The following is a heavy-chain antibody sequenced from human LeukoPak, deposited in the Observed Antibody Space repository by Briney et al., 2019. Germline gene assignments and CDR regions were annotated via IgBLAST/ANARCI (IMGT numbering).Heavy chain of an antibody. D-gene: IGHD1-1*01. V-gene: IGHV4-61*02. CDR1: GGSISSGSYY. Sequence: SQTLSLTCTVSGGSISSGSYYWSWIRQPAGKGLEWIGRIYTSGSTNYNPSLKSRVTISVDTSKNQFSLKLSSVTAADTAVYYCAGGLARPGGAFDIWGQGTMVTVSS. CDR2: IYTSGST. J-gene: IGHJ3*02. CDR3: AGGLARPGGAFDI.